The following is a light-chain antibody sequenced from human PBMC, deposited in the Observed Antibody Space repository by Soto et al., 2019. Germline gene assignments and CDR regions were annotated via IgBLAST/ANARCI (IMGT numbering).Light chain of an antibody. CDR3: QQYDQWPPNT. CDR2: GAS. J-gene: IGKJ2*01. V-gene: IGKV3-15*01. CDR1: QSVRSN. Sequence: IGMSLSPAKMCVNTGERATLSCRASQSVRSNLAWYQQKPGRAPRLLMYGASNRVTGVPARFSGSGSGTDFTLTISSVQSEDFAIYYCQQYDQWPPNTLGQGTKVDIK.